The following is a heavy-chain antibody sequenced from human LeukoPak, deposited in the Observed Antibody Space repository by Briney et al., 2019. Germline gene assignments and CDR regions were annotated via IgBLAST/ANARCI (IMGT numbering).Heavy chain of an antibody. CDR2: IKQDGSEK. V-gene: IGHV3-7*01. CDR1: GFTFSSYW. J-gene: IGHJ4*02. Sequence: PGGSLRLSCAASGFTFSSYWMTWVRQAPGKGLEWVANIKQDGSEKYYVDSVKGRFTISGDNAKNSLYLQMNNLRVEDTAAYYCVRDRSSGWSAGTFDCWGQGTLVTVSS. D-gene: IGHD6-19*01. CDR3: VRDRSSGWSAGTFDC.